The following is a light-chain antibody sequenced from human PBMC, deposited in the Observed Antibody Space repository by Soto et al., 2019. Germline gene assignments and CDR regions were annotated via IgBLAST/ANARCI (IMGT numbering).Light chain of an antibody. CDR2: GAS. V-gene: IGKV3D-15*01. J-gene: IGKJ4*01. CDR3: QQYNSLPLT. Sequence: EIVMTQSPATLSVSPGDTATLSCRASQSVSSNLAWYQQKPGQAPRLLIYGASSRATGTPARFSGSVSGTEFTLTISSLQSEDFAVSYCQQYNSLPLTFGGGTKVEIK. CDR1: QSVSSN.